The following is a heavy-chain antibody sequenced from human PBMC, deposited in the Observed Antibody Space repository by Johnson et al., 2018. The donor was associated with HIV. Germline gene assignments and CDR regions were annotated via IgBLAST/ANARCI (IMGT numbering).Heavy chain of an antibody. Sequence: VQLVESGGGLVQPGGSLRLSCAASAFTFSSYWMSWVRQAPGKGLEWVANIKQDGSEKYYVDSVKGRFTISRDNAKNSLYLQMNSLRAEDTALYYCAREVGIQLWSSDAFDIWGQGTMVTVSS. J-gene: IGHJ3*02. CDR2: IKQDGSEK. D-gene: IGHD5-18*01. CDR1: AFTFSSYW. V-gene: IGHV3-7*05. CDR3: AREVGIQLWSSDAFDI.